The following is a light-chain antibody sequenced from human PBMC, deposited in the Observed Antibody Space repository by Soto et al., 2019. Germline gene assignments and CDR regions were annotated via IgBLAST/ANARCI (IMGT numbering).Light chain of an antibody. CDR3: QKSYSTPLN. Sequence: DIQITQSPSSLSASVGDRVTITCRASQSISSYLNWYQQKPGKAPKLLIYAASSLQSGVPSRFSGSGSGTAFTLTISSLQPEDFATYYCQKSYSTPLNFGGGTKVDIK. J-gene: IGKJ4*01. CDR2: AAS. V-gene: IGKV1-39*01. CDR1: QSISSY.